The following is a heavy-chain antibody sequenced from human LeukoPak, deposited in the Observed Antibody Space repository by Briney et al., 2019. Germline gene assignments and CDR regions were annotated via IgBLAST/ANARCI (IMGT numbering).Heavy chain of an antibody. J-gene: IGHJ4*02. V-gene: IGHV1-46*01. CDR1: GYTFTSYY. D-gene: IGHD3-22*01. CDR3: ARDINQHLNYYDSSGLGY. Sequence: ASVKVSCKASGYTFTSYYMHWVRQAPGQGLEWMGIINPSGGSTSYAQKFQGRVTMTRDMSTSTVYMELSSLRSEDTAVYYCARDINQHLNYYDSSGLGYWGQRTLVTVSS. CDR2: INPSGGST.